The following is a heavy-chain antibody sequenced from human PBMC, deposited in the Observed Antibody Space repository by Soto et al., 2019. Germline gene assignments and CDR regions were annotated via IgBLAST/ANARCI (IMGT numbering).Heavy chain of an antibody. J-gene: IGHJ4*02. CDR1: GFSFTNYG. CDR2: MSFDGRDK. CDR3: AKRGPTSSSGWFSIDF. D-gene: IGHD6-19*01. V-gene: IGHV3-30*18. Sequence: VQLVESGGGVVQPGRSLRLSCAASGFSFTNYGLHWVRQAPGKGLEWVAFMSFDGRDKYYARSVKGRFTISRDSSRNTLYLQLNTLKTEDTAVYYCAKRGPTSSSGWFSIDFWGQGALVTVSS.